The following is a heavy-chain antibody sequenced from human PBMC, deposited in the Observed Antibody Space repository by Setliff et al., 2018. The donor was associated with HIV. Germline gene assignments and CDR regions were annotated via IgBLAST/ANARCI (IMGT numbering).Heavy chain of an antibody. CDR3: AKSLLVAGNDY. Sequence: PGGSLRLSCAASGFTVSSNYMTWVRQAPGKGLEWVSVINGGTTTYYADSVKGRFTISRDNSKNTLYLQMISLRADDTAVYYCAKSLLVAGNDYWGQGTLVTVSS. D-gene: IGHD2-8*02. J-gene: IGHJ4*02. CDR2: INGGTTT. V-gene: IGHV3-53*01. CDR1: GFTVSSNY.